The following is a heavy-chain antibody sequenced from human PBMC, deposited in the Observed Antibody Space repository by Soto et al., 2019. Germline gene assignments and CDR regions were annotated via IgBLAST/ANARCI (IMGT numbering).Heavy chain of an antibody. Sequence: PGESLKISCKGSGYSFTTYWIGWVRQMPGKGLEWMGIIYPGDSDTRYSPSFQGQVTISADKSISTAHLQWSSLKASDTAMYYCATGGYCSSTSCYNFFDYWGQGTLVTVSS. V-gene: IGHV5-51*01. J-gene: IGHJ4*02. CDR1: GYSFTTYW. CDR3: ATGGYCSSTSCYNFFDY. D-gene: IGHD2-2*02. CDR2: IYPGDSDT.